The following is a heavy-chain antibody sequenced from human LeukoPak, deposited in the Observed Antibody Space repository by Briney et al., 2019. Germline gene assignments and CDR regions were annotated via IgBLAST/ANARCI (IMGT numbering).Heavy chain of an antibody. Sequence: GGSLRLSCAASGFSFSDSYMSWIRKAPGQGLEWLSYIKSSDTSTFYADSVKGRFTVSRDNAKNSLYLQMNSLRAEDTALYYCAKDLGSSWTGGVYWGQGTLVTVSS. CDR2: IKSSDTST. V-gene: IGHV3-11*01. CDR1: GFSFSDSY. CDR3: AKDLGSSWTGGVY. J-gene: IGHJ4*02. D-gene: IGHD6-13*01.